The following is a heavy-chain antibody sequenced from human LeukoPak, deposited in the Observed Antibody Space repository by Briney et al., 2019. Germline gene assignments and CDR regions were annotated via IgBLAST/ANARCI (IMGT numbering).Heavy chain of an antibody. Sequence: AGRSLRLSCAASGFTFSSYAMSWVRQAPGKGLEWVAGISAGGGSTYYADSVKGRFTISRDNSKNMLYLQLNSLRAEDTAVYYCAKGDPPTYYDILTGQDYWGQGTLVTVSS. J-gene: IGHJ4*02. CDR1: GFTFSSYA. V-gene: IGHV3-23*01. CDR2: ISAGGGST. CDR3: AKGDPPTYYDILTGQDY. D-gene: IGHD3-9*01.